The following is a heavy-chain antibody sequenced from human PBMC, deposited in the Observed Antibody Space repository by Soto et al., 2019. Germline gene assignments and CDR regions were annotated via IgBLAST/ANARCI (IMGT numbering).Heavy chain of an antibody. CDR2: ISDSGGST. Sequence: GGSLKLSCAAPGFTFGSYAMGWVPQTPGTGLEGFSGISDSGGSTYYADSVKGRFTISRDNSKDTLYLQMNSLRAGDTAIYYCAKDYYDFWSGISSVPYYFDYWGQGTLVTVSS. D-gene: IGHD3-3*01. V-gene: IGHV3-23*01. J-gene: IGHJ4*02. CDR1: GFTFGSYA. CDR3: AKDYYDFWSGISSVPYYFDY.